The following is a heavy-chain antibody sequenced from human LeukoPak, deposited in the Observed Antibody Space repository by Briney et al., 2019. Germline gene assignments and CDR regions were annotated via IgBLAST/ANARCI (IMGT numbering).Heavy chain of an antibody. Sequence: PSETLSLTCTVSGGSISSSSYYWGWIRQPPGKGLEWIGSIYYSGSTYYNPSLKSRVTISLDKSKNEFSLKLSSVTAADTAVYSCARLPFNSGYEYFDYWGQGALVTVSS. CDR3: ARLPFNSGYEYFDY. CDR2: IYYSGST. D-gene: IGHD5-12*01. V-gene: IGHV4-39*07. J-gene: IGHJ4*02. CDR1: GGSISSSSYY.